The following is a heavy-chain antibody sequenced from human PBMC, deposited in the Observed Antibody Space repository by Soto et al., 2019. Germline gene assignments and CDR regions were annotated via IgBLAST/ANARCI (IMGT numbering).Heavy chain of an antibody. Sequence: QVQLVESGGGVVQPGRSLRLSCAASGFTFSSYAMHWVRQAPGKGLEWVAVISYDGSNKYYADSVKGRFTSSRDNSKNTLLLQMKRLKAEVTVVYYCARDSGSSGVAAADSWDAWGQGTMVTVSS. V-gene: IGHV3-30-3*01. J-gene: IGHJ5*01. D-gene: IGHD6-13*01. CDR2: ISYDGSNK. CDR1: GFTFSSYA. CDR3: ARDSGSSGVAAADSWDA.